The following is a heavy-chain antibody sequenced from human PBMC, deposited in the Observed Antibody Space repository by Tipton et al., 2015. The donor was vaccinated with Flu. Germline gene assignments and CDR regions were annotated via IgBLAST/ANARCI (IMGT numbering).Heavy chain of an antibody. J-gene: IGHJ4*02. V-gene: IGHV1-69-2*01. CDR2: VDPEDGET. CDR3: STGATPTIFGVVMPDY. Sequence: QSGPEVKKPGATVKISCKVSGYTFTDYYMHWVQQAPGKGLEWMVLVDPEDGETIHAEKFQGRVTITADTSTDRAYMELSSLRSEDTAVYYCSTGATPTIFGVVMPDYWGQGTLVTVSS. D-gene: IGHD3-3*01. CDR1: GYTFTDYY.